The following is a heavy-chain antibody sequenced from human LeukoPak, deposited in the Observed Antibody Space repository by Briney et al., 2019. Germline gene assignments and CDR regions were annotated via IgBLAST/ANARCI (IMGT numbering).Heavy chain of an antibody. CDR2: FDPEDGET. J-gene: IGHJ4*02. CDR3: ATSGPRGVVKYFDY. CDR1: GYTLTELS. Sequence: ASVKLSCKVSGYTLTELSMHWVRQAPGKGLEWMGGFDPEDGETIYAQKFQGRVTMTEDTSTDTAYMEMSSLRSEDTAVYYCATSGPRGVVKYFDYWGQGTLVTVSS. V-gene: IGHV1-24*01. D-gene: IGHD2-21*01.